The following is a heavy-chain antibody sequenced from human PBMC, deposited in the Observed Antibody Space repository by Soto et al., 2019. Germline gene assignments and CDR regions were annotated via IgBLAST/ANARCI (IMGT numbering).Heavy chain of an antibody. D-gene: IGHD6-6*01. CDR1: GYSFAGYW. V-gene: IGHV5-10-1*01. CDR3: ARPSIAARPGYYYYGMDV. CDR2: IDPSDSQT. Sequence: PGESLKISCKGSGYSFAGYWITWVRQKPGKGLEWMGRIDPSDSQTYYSPSFRGHVTISATKSITTVFLQWSSLKASDTAMYYCARPSIAARPGYYYYGMDVWGQGTTVTVSS. J-gene: IGHJ6*02.